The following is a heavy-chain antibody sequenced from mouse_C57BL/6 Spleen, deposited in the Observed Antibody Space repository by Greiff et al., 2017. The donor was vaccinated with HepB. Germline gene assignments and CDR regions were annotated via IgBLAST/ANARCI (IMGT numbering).Heavy chain of an antibody. D-gene: IGHD3-2*02. V-gene: IGHV1-82*01. CDR1: GYAFSSSW. J-gene: IGHJ4*01. CDR3: ARRDSSNAMDY. Sequence: VQLQQSGPELVKPGASVKISCKASGYAFSSSWMNWVKQRPGRGLGWIGRIYPGDGDTNYNGKFKGKATLTADKSSSTAYMKLSSLTSEDSAVYFCARRDSSNAMDYWGQGTSVTVSS. CDR2: IYPGDGDT.